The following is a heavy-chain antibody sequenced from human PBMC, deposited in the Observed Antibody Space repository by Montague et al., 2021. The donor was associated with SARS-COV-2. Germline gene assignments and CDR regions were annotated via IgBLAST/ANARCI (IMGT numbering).Heavy chain of an antibody. D-gene: IGHD2/OR15-2a*01. V-gene: IGHV4-4*02. CDR1: GESMTGSW. Sequence: SETLSLTCAVSGESMTGSWWTWVRQPPGQGLQWIGEIFHDGSSSSNYNPALKSRVTISIDTSKNQFFLRLSSVTAADTALYFCTRARSKAIDYWGQGALVTVSS. CDR3: TRARSKAIDY. CDR2: IFHDGSS. J-gene: IGHJ4*02.